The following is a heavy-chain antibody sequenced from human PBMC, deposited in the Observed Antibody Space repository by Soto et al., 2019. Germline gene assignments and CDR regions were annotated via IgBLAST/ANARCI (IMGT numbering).Heavy chain of an antibody. Sequence: QVQLVQSGAEVKKPGASVKVSCKASGYSFISYGISWVRQAPGQGLEWMGWISAYDGHTNYAQKLQRRVTLTTDTSTNTAYMELRSLRSDDTAVYYCARGEIRRRVIVVVVDYFDYWGQGTLVTVSS. J-gene: IGHJ4*02. V-gene: IGHV1-18*01. D-gene: IGHD2-15*01. CDR2: ISAYDGHT. CDR1: GYSFISYG. CDR3: ARGEIRRRVIVVVVDYFDY.